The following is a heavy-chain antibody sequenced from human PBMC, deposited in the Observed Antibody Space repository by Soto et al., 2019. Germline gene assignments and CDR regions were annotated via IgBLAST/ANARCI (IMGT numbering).Heavy chain of an antibody. CDR3: AKLMDFVVLTAGILDS. CDR2: ISGGGDTT. D-gene: IGHD2-8*01. V-gene: IGHV3-23*01. Sequence: EVQLLESGGGLVQPGGSLRLTCAASGFTFSSYGISWIRLSPGKGLEWVSVISGGGDTTYYTPSVQGRFTISRDDFRTMLYLQMTSLSTEDTAIYYCAKLMDFVVLTAGILDSGGPGTLVTVPS. CDR1: GFTFSSYG. J-gene: IGHJ5*01.